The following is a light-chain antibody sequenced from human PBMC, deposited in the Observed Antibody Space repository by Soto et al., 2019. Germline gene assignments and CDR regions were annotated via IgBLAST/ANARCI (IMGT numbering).Light chain of an antibody. Sequence: DIRMTQSPASLSASVGARVTVTCRASQNIDKYLHWYQQTPGKAPNLLIFSASILQSGVPSRFIGSGSGTEFTLTISGLQPEDVATYYCQQTYSNSETFGQGTKVDIK. CDR2: SAS. V-gene: IGKV1-39*01. CDR1: QNIDKY. CDR3: QQTYSNSET. J-gene: IGKJ1*01.